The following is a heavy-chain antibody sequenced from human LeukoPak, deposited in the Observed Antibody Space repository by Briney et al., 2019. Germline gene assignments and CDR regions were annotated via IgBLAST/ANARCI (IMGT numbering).Heavy chain of an antibody. D-gene: IGHD3-3*01. V-gene: IGHV3-30*03. Sequence: PGGSLRLSCAPSGLTFSRHGMHWVRQAPGKGLEWVAIISNDGSRKYYAHSVEGRFTISGDNSKNTLYLQMDSLRAEDTAVYYCARDRAWNYFDYWGQGTLVTVSS. CDR3: ARDRAWNYFDY. CDR1: GLTFSRHG. CDR2: ISNDGSRK. J-gene: IGHJ4*02.